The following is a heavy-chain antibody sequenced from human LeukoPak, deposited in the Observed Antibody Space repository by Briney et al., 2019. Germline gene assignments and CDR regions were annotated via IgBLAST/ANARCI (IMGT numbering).Heavy chain of an antibody. CDR1: GGTFSSYA. CDR2: IIPIFGTA. CDR3: ARGRGYDILTGYFDY. Sequence: GASVKVSCKASGGTFSSYAISWVRQAPGHGLEWMGGIIPIFGTASYAQKFQGRVTITADESTSTAYMELSIVRSEDTAVYYCARGRGYDILTGYFDYWGQGTLVAVSS. D-gene: IGHD3-9*01. J-gene: IGHJ4*02. V-gene: IGHV1-69*13.